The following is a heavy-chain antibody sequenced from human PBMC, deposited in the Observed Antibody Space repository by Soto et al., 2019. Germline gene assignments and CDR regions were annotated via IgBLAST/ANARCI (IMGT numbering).Heavy chain of an antibody. Sequence: QVQLQQSGAGLLKPSETLSLTCDVYGGSFSGYIWTWIRQTPGKGLQWIGQINHSGSANYNPSLKSRVTLSVHTSTSQFSLELNSVTAADTAVYYCARGLISGSHYSGGWYYFDSWGQGTQVTVSS. D-gene: IGHD1-26*01. CDR2: INHSGSA. CDR1: GGSFSGYI. J-gene: IGHJ4*02. CDR3: ARGLISGSHYSGGWYYFDS. V-gene: IGHV4-34*01.